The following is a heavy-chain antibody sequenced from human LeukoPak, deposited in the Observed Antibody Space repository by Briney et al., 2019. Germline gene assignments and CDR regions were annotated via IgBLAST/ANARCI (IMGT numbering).Heavy chain of an antibody. V-gene: IGHV3-30*02. D-gene: IGHD4-17*01. CDR2: IRFDGSNK. Sequence: PGGSLRLSCAASGFTFNSYGMHWVRQAPGKGLEWVAFIRFDGSNKYYADSVKGRFTISRDNSKNTLYLQMNSLRAEDTAVYYCAREILYGDFPDYWGQGTLVIVSS. CDR1: GFTFNSYG. CDR3: AREILYGDFPDY. J-gene: IGHJ4*02.